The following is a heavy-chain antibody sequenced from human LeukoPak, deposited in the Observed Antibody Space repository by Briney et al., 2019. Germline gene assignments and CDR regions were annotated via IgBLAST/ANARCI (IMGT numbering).Heavy chain of an antibody. CDR3: SRPPPDYGGSDH. CDR2: IRSKANNYGT. J-gene: IGHJ4*02. V-gene: IGHV3-73*01. Sequence: GGSMRLSCAASGFTFSGSGMHWVRQASGKGLGWVGRIRSKANNYGTAYAASVKGRFTISRDESKNTAYLQMNSLKTEDTAVYYCSRPPPDYGGSDHWGQGTLVTVSS. D-gene: IGHD4/OR15-4a*01. CDR1: GFTFSGSG.